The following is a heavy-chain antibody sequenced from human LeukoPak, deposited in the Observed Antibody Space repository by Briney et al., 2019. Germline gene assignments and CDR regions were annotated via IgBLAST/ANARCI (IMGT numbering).Heavy chain of an antibody. Sequence: PSETLSLTCAVSGGSISSSNWWSWVRQPPGKGLEWIGEIYHSGSTNYNPSLKSRVTISVDKSKNQFSLKLSSVTAADTAVYYCARAPLGYGGNSGAFDIWGQGTMVTVSS. CDR1: GGSISSSNW. CDR2: IYHSGST. D-gene: IGHD4-23*01. V-gene: IGHV4-4*02. J-gene: IGHJ3*02. CDR3: ARAPLGYGGNSGAFDI.